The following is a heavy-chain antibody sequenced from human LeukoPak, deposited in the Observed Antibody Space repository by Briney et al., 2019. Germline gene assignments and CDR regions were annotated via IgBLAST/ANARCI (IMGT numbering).Heavy chain of an antibody. CDR2: INYRGSI. D-gene: IGHD6-19*01. CDR1: GGSFSGHY. Sequence: SETLSLTCAVYGGSFSGHYWSWIRQPPGKGLEWIGEINYRGSINYNPSLKSRVTISADTSKNQFSLKLSSVTAADTAVYYCARDSSGLDYWGQGTLVTVSS. J-gene: IGHJ4*02. CDR3: ARDSSGLDY. V-gene: IGHV4-34*01.